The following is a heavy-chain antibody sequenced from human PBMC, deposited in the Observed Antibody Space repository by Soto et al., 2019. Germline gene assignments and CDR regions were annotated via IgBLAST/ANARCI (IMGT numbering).Heavy chain of an antibody. CDR2: INPSGGST. V-gene: IGHV1-46*03. J-gene: IGHJ5*02. D-gene: IGHD2-2*01. CDR3: AREDIVVVPAATKTYNWFDP. CDR1: GYTFTSYY. Sequence: QVQLVQSGAEVKKPGASVKVSCKASGYTFTSYYMHWVRQAPGQGLEWMGIINPSGGSTSYAQKFQGRVSMTRATSTSTVYMELSSLRSEDTAVYYCAREDIVVVPAATKTYNWFDPWGQGTLVTVSS.